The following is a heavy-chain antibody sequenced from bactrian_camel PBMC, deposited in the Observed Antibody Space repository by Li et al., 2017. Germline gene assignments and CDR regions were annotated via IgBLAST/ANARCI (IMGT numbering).Heavy chain of an antibody. CDR1: GYIFSSCG. V-gene: IGHV3S53*01. D-gene: IGHD1*01. J-gene: IGHJ6*01. CDR2: IAGDGRT. CDR3: AADGRGCWLLMNGSDSRFGY. Sequence: HVQLVESGGGSVQAGGSLKLSCAASGYIFSSCGMGWYRQAPGKAREGVAAIAGDGRTIYADSVRGRFAISQDNAKNTLYLQMDSLGPEDTAMYYWAADGRGCWLLMNGSDSRFGYWGQGTQVTVS.